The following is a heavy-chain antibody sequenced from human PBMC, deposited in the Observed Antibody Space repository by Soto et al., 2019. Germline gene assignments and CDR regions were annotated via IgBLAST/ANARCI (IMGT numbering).Heavy chain of an antibody. D-gene: IGHD3-10*01. CDR3: ARDSSSGSLDVFDI. CDR2: VYYTGST. Sequence: SETLSLTCIVSGGSISSHYWNWIRQSPGKGLEWIGYVYYTGSTSYNPSLKSRVTLSVDTSKKQLSLKLSSLTTADTAVYYCARDSSSGSLDVFDIWGQGTLVTV. J-gene: IGHJ3*02. CDR1: GGSISSHY. V-gene: IGHV4-59*11.